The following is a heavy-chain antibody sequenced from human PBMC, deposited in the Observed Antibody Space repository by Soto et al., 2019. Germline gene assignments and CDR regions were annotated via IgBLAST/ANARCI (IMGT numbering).Heavy chain of an antibody. CDR3: ARDQATYSGGRYYDFGMDV. CDR2: INSDGSST. V-gene: IGHV3-74*01. CDR1: GFTFSTYW. J-gene: IGHJ6*02. Sequence: EVQLVESGGGLVQPGGSLRLSCADRGFTFSTYWIHWVRQAPGKGLVWVSRINSDGSSTSYADSVKGRFTISRDNAKNTAYLQMNSLRDEDTAVYYCARDQATYSGGRYYDFGMDVWGQGTTVIVSS. D-gene: IGHD5-12*01.